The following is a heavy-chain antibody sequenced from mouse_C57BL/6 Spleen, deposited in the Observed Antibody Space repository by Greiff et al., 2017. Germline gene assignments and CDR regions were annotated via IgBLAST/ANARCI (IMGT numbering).Heavy chain of an antibody. Sequence: VQLQQSVAELVRPGASVKLSCTASGFNIKNTYMHWVQQRPEQGLEWIGRIDPASGNTKYAPKFKGKATITADTSSNTAYLQLSSLTAEDTAIYYCARSLITTVAFEDWGTGTTVTVSS. J-gene: IGHJ1*03. CDR1: GFNIKNTY. V-gene: IGHV14-3*01. CDR3: ARSLITTVAFED. D-gene: IGHD1-1*01. CDR2: IDPASGNT.